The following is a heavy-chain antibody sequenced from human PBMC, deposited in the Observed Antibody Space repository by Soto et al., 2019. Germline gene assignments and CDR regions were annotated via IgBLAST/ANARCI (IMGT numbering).Heavy chain of an antibody. V-gene: IGHV1-8*01. CDR1: GYTFTSYD. Sequence: QVQLVQSGAEVKKPGASVKVSCKASGYTFTSYDINWVRQATGQGLEWMGWRNPNNGNTGYAQKFQGRVTMTRNTSISTAYMELSSLRSEDTAVYYCARQYYDFWSGYNYGMDVWGQGTTVTVSS. J-gene: IGHJ6*02. CDR2: RNPNNGNT. CDR3: ARQYYDFWSGYNYGMDV. D-gene: IGHD3-3*01.